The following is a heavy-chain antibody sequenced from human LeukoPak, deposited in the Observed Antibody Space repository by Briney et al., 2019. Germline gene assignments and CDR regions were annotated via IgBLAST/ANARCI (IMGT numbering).Heavy chain of an antibody. J-gene: IGHJ4*02. CDR3: ARDHGDY. V-gene: IGHV3-74*01. CDR1: GFTFSSHW. CDR2: IISEGSRT. Sequence: PGGSLRLSCAASGFTFSSHWMHWVRQVPGKGRVWVSRIISEGSRTSYAHSVKGRFTISRDNAKNTLYLQMNSLRAEDTAVYYCARDHGDYWGQGTLVTVSS.